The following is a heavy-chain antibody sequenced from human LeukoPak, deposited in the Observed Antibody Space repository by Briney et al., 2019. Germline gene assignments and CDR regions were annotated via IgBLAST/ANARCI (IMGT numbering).Heavy chain of an antibody. CDR1: GFTFSSFA. J-gene: IGHJ4*02. Sequence: PGRSLRLSCAASGFTFSSFAMTCVRQAPGKGLEWVSAISGSGRYTYYADSVKGRFTISRDNSKNTLYLQMNSLRAEDTAVYYCAKYSSEWYDEYWGQGTLVTVSS. D-gene: IGHD6-19*01. CDR3: AKYSSEWYDEY. CDR2: ISGSGRYT. V-gene: IGHV3-23*01.